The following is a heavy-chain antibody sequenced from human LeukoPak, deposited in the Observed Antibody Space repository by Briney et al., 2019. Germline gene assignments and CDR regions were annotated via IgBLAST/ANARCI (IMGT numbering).Heavy chain of an antibody. V-gene: IGHV1-2*02. Sequence: ASVKVSCKASGYTFTGYYMHWVRQAPGQGLEWMGWINPNSGGTNYAQKFQGRVTMTRDTSISTAYMELSRLRSDDTAVYYCARDSPYGDCYFDYWGQGTLVTVSS. D-gene: IGHD4-17*01. CDR2: INPNSGGT. J-gene: IGHJ4*02. CDR1: GYTFTGYY. CDR3: ARDSPYGDCYFDY.